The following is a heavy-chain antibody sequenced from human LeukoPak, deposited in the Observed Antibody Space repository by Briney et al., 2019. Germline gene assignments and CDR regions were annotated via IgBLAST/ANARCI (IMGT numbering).Heavy chain of an antibody. J-gene: IGHJ4*02. CDR2: IIPIFGTA. CDR3: ASPVDSSSWYYFDY. CDR1: GGTFSSYA. Sequence: ASVKVSCKASGGTFSSYAISWVRQAPGQGLEWMGGIIPIFGTANYAQKFQGRVTITTDESTSTAYMELSSLRSEDTAVYYCASPVDSSSWYYFDYWGQGTLVTVSS. V-gene: IGHV1-69*05. D-gene: IGHD6-13*01.